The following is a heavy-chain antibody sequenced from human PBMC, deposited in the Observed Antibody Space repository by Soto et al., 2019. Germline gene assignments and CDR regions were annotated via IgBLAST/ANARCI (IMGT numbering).Heavy chain of an antibody. CDR2: IYYSGST. CDR1: GGSISSSSYY. Sequence: SETLSLTCTVSGGSISSSSYYWGWIRQPPGKGLEWIGSIYYSGSTYYNPSLKSRVTISVDTSKSQFSLKLSSVTAADTAVYYCARRGELPPYPGWFDPWGQGTLVTVSS. V-gene: IGHV4-39*01. CDR3: ARRGELPPYPGWFDP. J-gene: IGHJ5*02. D-gene: IGHD3-10*01.